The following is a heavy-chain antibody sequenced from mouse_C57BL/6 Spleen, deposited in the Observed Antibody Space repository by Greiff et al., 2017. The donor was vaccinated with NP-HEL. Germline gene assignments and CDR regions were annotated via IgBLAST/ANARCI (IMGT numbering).Heavy chain of an antibody. J-gene: IGHJ4*01. V-gene: IGHV1-82*01. CDR3: ARGNDGDNDYYDMDY. CDR1: GYAFSSSW. CDR2: IYPGDGDT. D-gene: IGHD2-13*01. Sequence: VQLQQSGPELVKPGASVKISCKASGYAFSSSWMNWVKQRPGKGLEWIGRIYPGDGDTNYNGKFKGKATLTADKSSSTAYMQLSSLTSEDSAVYFGARGNDGDNDYYDMDYWGQGTSVTVSS.